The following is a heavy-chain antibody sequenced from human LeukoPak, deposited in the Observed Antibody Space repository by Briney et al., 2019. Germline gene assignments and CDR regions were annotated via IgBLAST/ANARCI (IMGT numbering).Heavy chain of an antibody. CDR2: IYYSGST. D-gene: IGHD4-11*01. CDR3: ARDAYSNYGRWFDP. Sequence: SETLSLTCTVSGGSVSSGSYYWSWIRQPPGKGLEWIGYIYYSGSTNYNPSLKSRVTISVDTSKNQFSLQLSSVTAADTAVYYCARDAYSNYGRWFDPWGQGTLVTVSS. V-gene: IGHV4-61*01. CDR1: GGSVSSGSYY. J-gene: IGHJ5*02.